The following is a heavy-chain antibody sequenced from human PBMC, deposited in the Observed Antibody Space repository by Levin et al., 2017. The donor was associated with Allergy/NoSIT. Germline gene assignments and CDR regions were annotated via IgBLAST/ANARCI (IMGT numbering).Heavy chain of an antibody. V-gene: IGHV1-46*01. D-gene: IGHD3-10*01. Sequence: ASVKVSCKASGYTFTSYYMHWVRQAPGQGLEWMGIINPSGGSTSYAQKFQGRVTMTRDTSTSTAYMELSSLRSEDTAVYYCARPYGSGSYSPLAYFDYWGQGTLVTVSS. CDR1: GYTFTSYY. J-gene: IGHJ4*02. CDR2: INPSGGST. CDR3: ARPYGSGSYSPLAYFDY.